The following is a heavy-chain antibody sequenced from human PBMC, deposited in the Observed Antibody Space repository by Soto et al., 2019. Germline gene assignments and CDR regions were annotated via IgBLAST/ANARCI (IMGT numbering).Heavy chain of an antibody. CDR2: MDPKSGNT. J-gene: IGHJ4*02. V-gene: IGHV1-8*01. CDR1: GYGFTSYD. CDR3: ATGRGWRDY. D-gene: IGHD6-19*01. Sequence: GSVKGSFKGCGYGFTSYDMNLVRQATGQGLEWMGWMDPKSGNTDYGHKFQGRVTMTRNTPISTAYMELSSLTSEDTPVYYCATGRGWRDYWGQGTLVTVSS.